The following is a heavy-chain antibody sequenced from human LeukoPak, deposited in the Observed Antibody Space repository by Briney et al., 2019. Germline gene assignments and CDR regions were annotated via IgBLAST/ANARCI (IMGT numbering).Heavy chain of an antibody. D-gene: IGHD5-12*01. CDR3: AKEPNKYSGYDYFDF. J-gene: IGHJ4*02. CDR1: GFTFSTFG. V-gene: IGHV3-21*04. Sequence: GGSLRLSCAASGFTFSTFGMNWVRQAPGKGLEWVSYISSGSSYIYYADSVKGRFTISRDNAKNSLYLQMDSLRAEDTALYYCAKEPNKYSGYDYFDFWGQGTLVTVSS. CDR2: ISSGSSYI.